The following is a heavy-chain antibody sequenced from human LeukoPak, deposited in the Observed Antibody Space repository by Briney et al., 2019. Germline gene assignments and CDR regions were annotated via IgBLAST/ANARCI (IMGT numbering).Heavy chain of an antibody. Sequence: GGSLRLSCAASGFTFGSYSMNWVRQAPGKGLEWVSYISSSGGTIYYADSVKGRFTISRDNAQNSLYLQVNSLRDEDTAVYYCARASFQRWLQLGGDWGQGTLVTVSS. J-gene: IGHJ4*02. CDR3: ARASFQRWLQLGGD. CDR1: GFTFGSYS. V-gene: IGHV3-48*02. D-gene: IGHD5-24*01. CDR2: ISSSGGTI.